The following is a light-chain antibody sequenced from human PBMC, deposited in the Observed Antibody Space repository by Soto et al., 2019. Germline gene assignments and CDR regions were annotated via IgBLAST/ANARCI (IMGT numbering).Light chain of an antibody. V-gene: IGKV1-39*01. CDR2: AAS. Sequence: DIQMTQSPSSLSASVGDRVTITCRASESIRNNLNWYQQKPGKAPKLLIYAASTLQSGVPSRFSGVGSGTEFTLTIGSLQPEAFTTYYCQQTYSTPRGAFGQGTKVEFK. CDR3: QQTYSTPRGA. J-gene: IGKJ1*01. CDR1: ESIRNN.